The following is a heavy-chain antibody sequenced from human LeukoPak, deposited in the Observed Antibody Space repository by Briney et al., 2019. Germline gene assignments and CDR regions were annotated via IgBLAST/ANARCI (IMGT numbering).Heavy chain of an antibody. D-gene: IGHD5-18*01. Sequence: PGGSLRLSCAVSGFTFSNHGMSWVRQAPGKGLEWVSTISGNGVSTYYVDSVKGRFTISRDNSKNMVYLQMDSLRAEDTAAYYCAKLNSYGDYWGQGTLVTISS. CDR3: AKLNSYGDY. J-gene: IGHJ4*02. CDR1: GFTFSNHG. CDR2: ISGNGVST. V-gene: IGHV3-23*01.